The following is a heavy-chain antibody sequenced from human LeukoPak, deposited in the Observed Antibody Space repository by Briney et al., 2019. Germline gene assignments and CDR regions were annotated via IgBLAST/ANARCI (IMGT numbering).Heavy chain of an antibody. Sequence: SVKVSCKASGGTFSSYAISWVRQAPGQGLEWMGGIIPIFGTANYAQKFQGRVTITADESTSTAYMELSSLRSEDTAVYYCAKGVVAATTSAFDYWGQGTLVTVSS. CDR2: IIPIFGTA. V-gene: IGHV1-69*13. J-gene: IGHJ4*02. CDR1: GGTFSSYA. CDR3: AKGVVAATTSAFDY. D-gene: IGHD6-19*01.